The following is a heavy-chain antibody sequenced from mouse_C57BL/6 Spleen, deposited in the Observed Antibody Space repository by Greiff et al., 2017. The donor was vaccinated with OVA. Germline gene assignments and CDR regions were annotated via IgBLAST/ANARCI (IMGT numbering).Heavy chain of an antibody. J-gene: IGHJ3*01. V-gene: IGHV1-19*01. CDR3: ARSYGSSPFAY. CDR1: GYTFTDYY. Sequence: VQLQQPGAVLVKPGASVKMSCKASGYTFTDYYMNWVKQSHGKSLEWIGVINPYNGGTSYNQKFKGKATLTVDKSSSTAYMELNSLTSEDSAVEYCARSYGSSPFAYWGQGTLVTVSA. CDR2: INPYNGGT. D-gene: IGHD1-1*01.